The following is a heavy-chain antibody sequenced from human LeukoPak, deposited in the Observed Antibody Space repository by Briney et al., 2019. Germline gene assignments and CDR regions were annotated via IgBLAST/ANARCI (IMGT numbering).Heavy chain of an antibody. V-gene: IGHV4-59*01. CDR2: IYYSGST. CDR1: GGSIGSYY. Sequence: SETLSLTCTVSGGSIGSYYWSWIRQPPGKGLEWIGYIYYSGSTNYNSSLKSRVTISVDTSKNQFSLKLSSVTAADTAVYYCARASGVAGPRYYYYYGMDVWGQGTTVTVSS. J-gene: IGHJ6*02. D-gene: IGHD6-19*01. CDR3: ARASGVAGPRYYYYYGMDV.